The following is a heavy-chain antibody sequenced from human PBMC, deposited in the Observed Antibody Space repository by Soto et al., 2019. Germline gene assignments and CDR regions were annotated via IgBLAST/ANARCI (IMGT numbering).Heavy chain of an antibody. CDR1: GGSISSGGYY. V-gene: IGHV4-31*03. Sequence: TLSLTCTVSGGSISSGGYYWSWIRQHPGKGLEWIGYIYYSRSTYYNPSLKSRVTISVDTSKNQFSLKLSSVTAADTAVYYCGREVRPATPSSRELARDYNWFDPWGQGTLVTVSS. J-gene: IGHJ5*02. D-gene: IGHD1-7*01. CDR2: IYYSRST. CDR3: GREVRPATPSSRELARDYNWFDP.